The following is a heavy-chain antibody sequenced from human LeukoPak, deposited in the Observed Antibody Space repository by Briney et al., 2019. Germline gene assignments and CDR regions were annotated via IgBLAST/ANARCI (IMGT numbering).Heavy chain of an antibody. CDR2: INHSGST. D-gene: IGHD5-18*01. V-gene: IGHV4-34*01. J-gene: IGHJ6*03. Sequence: SETLSLTCAVYGGSFSGYYWSWIRQPPGKGLEWIGEINHSGSTNYNPSLKSRVTISVDTSKNQFSLKLSSVTAADTAVYYCARAEIQLRAGVSYYYYYYMDVWGKGTTVTVSS. CDR3: ARAEIQLRAGVSYYYYYYMDV. CDR1: GGSFSGYY.